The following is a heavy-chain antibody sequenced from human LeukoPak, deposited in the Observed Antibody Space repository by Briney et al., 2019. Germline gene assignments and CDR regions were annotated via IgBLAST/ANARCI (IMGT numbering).Heavy chain of an antibody. J-gene: IGHJ4*02. V-gene: IGHV4-31*03. CDR2: IYYSGST. Sequence: SETLSLTCTVSGGSISSGGYYWSWIRQHPGKGLEWIGSIYYSGSTNYNPSLQGRVTISLDTSRNQFSLKLSSVTAADTAVYYCASGDNDPLFDYWGQGTLVAVSS. CDR1: GGSISSGGYY. CDR3: ASGDNDPLFDY. D-gene: IGHD1-1*01.